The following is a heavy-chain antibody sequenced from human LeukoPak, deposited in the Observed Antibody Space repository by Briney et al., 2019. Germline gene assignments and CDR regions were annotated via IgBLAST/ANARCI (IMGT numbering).Heavy chain of an antibody. J-gene: IGHJ5*02. D-gene: IGHD5-24*01. CDR2: IYYSGST. CDR1: GGSISSSSYY. V-gene: IGHV4-39*02. Sequence: SETLSLTCTVSGGSISSSSYYWGWIRQPPGKGLEWIGYIYYSGSTYYNPSLKSRVTISVDTSKNQFSLKLTSVTAADTAVYYCARDIRRDGYAGDWFDPWGQGALVTVSS. CDR3: ARDIRRDGYAGDWFDP.